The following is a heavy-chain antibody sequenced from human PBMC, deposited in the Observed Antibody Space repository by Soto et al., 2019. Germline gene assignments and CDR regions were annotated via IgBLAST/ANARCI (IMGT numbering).Heavy chain of an antibody. CDR1: GGTFSSSA. J-gene: IGHJ6*02. Sequence: QVQLVQSGAEVKKPGSSVKVSCKASGGTFSSSAISWVRQAPGQGLEWMGAIIPVFGTAHYAQKFQGRVTITADTPTSTAYMELSRLRSEYTAVYYGARERPEGGKDVWGQGTTVTVSS. D-gene: IGHD6-25*01. V-gene: IGHV1-69*06. CDR3: ARERPEGGKDV. CDR2: IIPVFGTA.